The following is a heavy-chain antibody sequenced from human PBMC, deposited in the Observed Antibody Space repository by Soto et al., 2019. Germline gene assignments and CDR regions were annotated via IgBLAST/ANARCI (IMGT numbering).Heavy chain of an antibody. CDR2: ISGSGGST. CDR3: AKDSYYGSGSHPDIYYYYYYMDV. Sequence: PGGSLRLSCAASGFTFSSYAMSWVRQAPGKGLEWVSAISGSGGSTYYADSVKGRFTISRDNSKNTLYLQMNSLRAEDTAVYYCAKDSYYGSGSHPDIYYYYYYMDVWGKGTTVTVSS. J-gene: IGHJ6*03. CDR1: GFTFSSYA. D-gene: IGHD3-10*01. V-gene: IGHV3-23*01.